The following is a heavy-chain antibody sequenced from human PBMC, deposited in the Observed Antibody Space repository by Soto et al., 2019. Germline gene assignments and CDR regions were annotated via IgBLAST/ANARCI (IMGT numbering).Heavy chain of an antibody. V-gene: IGHV3-20*04. CDR3: ARVSPPPDY. J-gene: IGHJ4*02. CDR1: RFISDNCG. CDR2: INWNGGRT. Sequence: GGSLRLSCAVSRFISDNCGMKWVRQAPGKGLEWVSGINWNGGRTGYADSVKGRLSISRDKAKNSLYLQMNSLRAEDTAVYYCARVSPPPDYWGQGTLVTVSS.